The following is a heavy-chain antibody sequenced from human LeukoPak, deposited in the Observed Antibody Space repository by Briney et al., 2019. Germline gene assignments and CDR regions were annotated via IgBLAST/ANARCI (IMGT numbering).Heavy chain of an antibody. CDR3: AVHYGGYPYFDY. Sequence: GGSLRLSCAAYGFTFSSYAMSWVRQAPGKGLEWVSAISGSGGSTYYADSVKGRFTISRDNSKNTLYLQMNSLRAEDTAVYYCAVHYGGYPYFDYWGQGTLVTVSS. D-gene: IGHD4-23*01. CDR2: ISGSGGST. CDR1: GFTFSSYA. V-gene: IGHV3-23*01. J-gene: IGHJ4*02.